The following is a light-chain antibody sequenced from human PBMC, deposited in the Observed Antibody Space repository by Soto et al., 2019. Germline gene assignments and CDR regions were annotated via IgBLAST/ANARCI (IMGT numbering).Light chain of an antibody. J-gene: IGKJ2*01. Sequence: EIVLTHSPGTLSLSPGERATLSCTASQTVTNTYLAWYQQKPGQAPRLHIYVTSTRATGIPDRFSGSGSGTDFTLTISRLEPEDFAVYYCQQYDGSRYTFGQGTKLEIK. CDR1: QTVTNTY. V-gene: IGKV3-20*01. CDR3: QQYDGSRYT. CDR2: VTS.